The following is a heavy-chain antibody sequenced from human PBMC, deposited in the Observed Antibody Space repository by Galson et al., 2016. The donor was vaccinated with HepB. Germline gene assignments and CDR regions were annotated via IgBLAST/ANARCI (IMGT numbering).Heavy chain of an antibody. V-gene: IGHV3-30*18. Sequence: SLRLSCATSGFSFSSYGMHWVRQAPGKGLEWVAVISYDGSNKYYADSVKGRFTISRDNSKKTLYLQMSSLRAEDTAVYYGAKCIASRGVYYYYYGMDVWGQGTTVTVSS. D-gene: IGHD6-13*01. J-gene: IGHJ6*02. CDR2: ISYDGSNK. CDR3: AKCIASRGVYYYYYGMDV. CDR1: GFSFSSYG.